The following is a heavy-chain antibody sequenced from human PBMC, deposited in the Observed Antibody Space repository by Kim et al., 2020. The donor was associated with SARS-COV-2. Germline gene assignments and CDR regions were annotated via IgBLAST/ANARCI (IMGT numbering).Heavy chain of an antibody. Sequence: GGSLRLSCAASGFTFSSYEMNWVRQAPGKGLVWVSYLSSSGSTTFYADSVKGRFTISRDNAKNTLYLQMNSLRAEDTAVYYCAVEVRGITFLGVVFTRFFHYGRRGTLVTVSS. D-gene: IGHD3-3*01. J-gene: IGHJ4*02. CDR3: AVEVRGITFLGVVFTRFFHY. CDR2: LSSSGSTT. V-gene: IGHV3-48*03. CDR1: GFTFSSYE.